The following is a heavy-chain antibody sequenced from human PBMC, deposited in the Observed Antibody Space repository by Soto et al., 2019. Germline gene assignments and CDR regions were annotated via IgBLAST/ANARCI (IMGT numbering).Heavy chain of an antibody. CDR2: ISASGGGT. CDR1: GFTLNYYA. CDR3: AKRLRYYDSSGYYDYFDY. V-gene: IGHV3-23*01. Sequence: GGSLRLYCAASGFTLNYYAMSWVRQSPGKGLEWVSGISASGGGTYYADSVKGRFTISRDNSKNTLFLQMNSLRAEDTAIYYCAKRLRYYDSSGYYDYFDYWGQGTLVTVSS. J-gene: IGHJ4*02. D-gene: IGHD3-22*01.